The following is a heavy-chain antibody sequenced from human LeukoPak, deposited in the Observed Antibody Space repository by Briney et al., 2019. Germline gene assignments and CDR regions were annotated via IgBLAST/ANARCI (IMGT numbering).Heavy chain of an antibody. CDR3: ARDSTYYYDSGSSGPHYFDN. V-gene: IGHV3-21*01. CDR2: ISAGGDFV. J-gene: IGHJ4*02. Sequence: PGGSLRLSCAASGFPFSTHSLNWVRQAPGKGLEWVSSISAGGDFVYYGDSVKGRFTISRDNSKNTLYLQLNSLRAEDTAVYYCARDSTYYYDSGSSGPHYFDNWGQGTLVTVSS. CDR1: GFPFSTHS. D-gene: IGHD3-10*01.